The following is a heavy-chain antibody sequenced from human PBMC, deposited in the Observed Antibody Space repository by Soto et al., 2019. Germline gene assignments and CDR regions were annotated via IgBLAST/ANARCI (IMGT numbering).Heavy chain of an antibody. CDR2: IYPGDSDT. CDR3: ATSTVSYVDIVSSTTRGYFDH. D-gene: IGHD5-12*01. Sequence: PGESLKISCEGSGYNFNTYWIGWVRQMPGKGLEWMALIYPGDSDTRYSPSSEGQVTLSVDRPISTAYLQWSSLKASDTAIYYCATSTVSYVDIVSSTTRGYFDHWGQGTLVTVSS. J-gene: IGHJ4*02. CDR1: GYNFNTYW. V-gene: IGHV5-51*01.